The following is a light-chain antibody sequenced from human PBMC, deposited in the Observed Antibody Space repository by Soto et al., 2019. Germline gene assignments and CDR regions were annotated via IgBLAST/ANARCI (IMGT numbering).Light chain of an antibody. CDR2: GAS. CDR1: QTISSW. CDR3: QHYRRNTWS. J-gene: IGKJ1*01. Sequence: DIQMTQSPSTLSGSVGDRVTITCRASQTISSWLAWYQQKPGKAPKLLIYGASNLESGVPSRFSGSGSGTEFTLTITTLQPDDFATYFCQHYRRNTWSFGPGTKVDI. V-gene: IGKV1-5*01.